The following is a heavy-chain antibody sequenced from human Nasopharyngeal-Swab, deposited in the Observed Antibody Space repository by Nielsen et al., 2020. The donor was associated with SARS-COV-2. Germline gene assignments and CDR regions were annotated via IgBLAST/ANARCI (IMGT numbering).Heavy chain of an antibody. V-gene: IGHV1-2*06. CDR2: INPNSGGT. J-gene: IGHJ6*02. Sequence: ASVKVSCKASGYTFTGYYMHWVRQAPGQGLEWMGRINPNSGGTNYAQKFQGRVTMTRDTSISTAYMELSSLRSEDTAVYYCATVRAYYDILTGYSLPYGMDVWGQGTTVTVSS. CDR1: GYTFTGYY. CDR3: ATVRAYYDILTGYSLPYGMDV. D-gene: IGHD3-9*01.